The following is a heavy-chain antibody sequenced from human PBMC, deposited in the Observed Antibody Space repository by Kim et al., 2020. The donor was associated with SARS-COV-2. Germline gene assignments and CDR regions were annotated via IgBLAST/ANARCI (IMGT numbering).Heavy chain of an antibody. D-gene: IGHD2-2*01. J-gene: IGHJ3*02. Sequence: EYAASVKGRFTISRDDSKSIAYLQMNSLKTEDTAVYYCTRAVPAADAFDIWGQGTMVTVSS. V-gene: IGHV3-49*02. CDR3: TRAVPAADAFDI.